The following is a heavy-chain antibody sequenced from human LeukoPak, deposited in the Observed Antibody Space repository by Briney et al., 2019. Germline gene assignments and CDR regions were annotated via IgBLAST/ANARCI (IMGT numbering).Heavy chain of an antibody. D-gene: IGHD3-22*01. V-gene: IGHV1-46*01. J-gene: IGHJ4*02. CDR3: ARAPGRYYYDSSGYDY. CDR2: INPSGGAI. Sequence: ASVKVSCKASGYTFTSYYMHWVRQAPGQGLEWMGIINPSGGAIKYAQKFQGRVTMTRDTSTSTVYMELSSLRSEDTAVYYCARAPGRYYYDSSGYDYWGQGTLVTVSS. CDR1: GYTFTSYY.